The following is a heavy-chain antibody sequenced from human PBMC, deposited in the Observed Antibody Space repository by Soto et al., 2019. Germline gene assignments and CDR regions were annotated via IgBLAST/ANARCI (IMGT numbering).Heavy chain of an antibody. V-gene: IGHV3-53*01. Sequence: PGGSLSLSCAASGFNVSVNYMNWVRQAPGKGLEWVSVINGGGSTNYADSVRGRFTISRDTSKNTLSLQMNSLRAEDTAVYYCVRENYYYGMDVWGQGTTVTVSS. J-gene: IGHJ6*02. CDR1: GFNVSVNY. CDR3: VRENYYYGMDV. CDR2: INGGGST.